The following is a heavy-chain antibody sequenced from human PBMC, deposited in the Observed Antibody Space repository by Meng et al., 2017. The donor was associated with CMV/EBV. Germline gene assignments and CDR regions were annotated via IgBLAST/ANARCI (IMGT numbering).Heavy chain of an antibody. CDR2: IKQDGSEK. V-gene: IGHV3-7*01. CDR3: ARSGYGYDY. J-gene: IGHJ4*02. D-gene: IGHD5-18*01. Sequence: GESLKISCAASGFTFSSYWMSWVRQAPGKGLEWVANIKQDGSEKYYVDSVKGRFTISRDNAKNTLYLQMNSLRAEDTAVYYCARSGYGYDYWGQGTLVTVSS. CDR1: GFTFSSYW.